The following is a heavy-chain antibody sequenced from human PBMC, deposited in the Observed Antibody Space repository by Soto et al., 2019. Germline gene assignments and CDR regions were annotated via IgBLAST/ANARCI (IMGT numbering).Heavy chain of an antibody. Sequence: GGSLRLSCAVSGFTFDDNAMHWVRQAPEKGLEWGSGINWKSHIGYADSVKGRFTISRDNAENSLYLQMNSLRAEDTALYYCAISQDRGGRTTFIYWGQGTQVTVSS. V-gene: IGHV3-9*01. J-gene: IGHJ4*02. CDR2: INWKSHI. CDR3: AISQDRGGRTTFIY. CDR1: GFTFDDNA. D-gene: IGHD3-16*01.